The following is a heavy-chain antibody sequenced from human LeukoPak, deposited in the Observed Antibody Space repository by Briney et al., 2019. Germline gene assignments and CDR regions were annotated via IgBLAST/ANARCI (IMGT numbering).Heavy chain of an antibody. D-gene: IGHD2-15*01. J-gene: IGHJ4*02. V-gene: IGHV1-18*01. Sequence: VASVKVSCKASGYTFTRYGFSWLRQAPGQGPEWMGWISAYNGNTNYAQKFQGRVTMTTDTSTSTGYMELRSLRSDDTAVYYCARDPHVVGEAGQVDYWGQGTLVTVSS. CDR1: GYTFTRYG. CDR3: ARDPHVVGEAGQVDY. CDR2: ISAYNGNT.